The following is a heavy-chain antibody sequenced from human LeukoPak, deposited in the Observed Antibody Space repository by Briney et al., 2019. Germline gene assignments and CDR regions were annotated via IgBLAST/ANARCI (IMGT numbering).Heavy chain of an antibody. D-gene: IGHD3-22*01. CDR1: GYSISRGYY. CDR2: IYHSGST. CDR3: ARAAYYDSSGYAAFDI. V-gene: IGHV4-38-2*02. Sequence: PSETLSLTCTVSGYSISRGYYWGWIRQPPGKGLEWIGSIYHSGSTYYNPSLKSRVTISVDTSKNQFSLKLSSVTAADTAVYYCARAAYYDSSGYAAFDIWGQGTMVTVSS. J-gene: IGHJ3*02.